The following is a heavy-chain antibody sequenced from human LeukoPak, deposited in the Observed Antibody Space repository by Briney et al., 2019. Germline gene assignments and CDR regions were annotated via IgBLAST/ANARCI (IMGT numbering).Heavy chain of an antibody. CDR3: ARAVPIDP. Sequence: GGSLRLSCAASGFTFSSYSMNWVRQAPGKVLAWVSYISSSSSIAYYADSVKGRFTISRDNAKNSLYLQMNSLTDEDTAVYYCARAVPIDPWGQGTLVTVSS. J-gene: IGHJ5*02. V-gene: IGHV3-48*02. CDR1: GFTFSSYS. D-gene: IGHD3-10*01. CDR2: ISSSSSIA.